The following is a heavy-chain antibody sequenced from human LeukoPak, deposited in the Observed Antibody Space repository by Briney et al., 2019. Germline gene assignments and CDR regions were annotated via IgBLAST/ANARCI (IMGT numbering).Heavy chain of an antibody. CDR2: ISASGGST. D-gene: IGHD3-10*01. CDR3: ARSGSGSNFLEY. CDR1: GFTVSSFE. V-gene: IGHV3-23*01. J-gene: IGHJ4*02. Sequence: GGSLRLSCAGSGFTVSSFEINWVRQAPGKGLEWVSGISASGGSTYNADPVKGRFTISRDNSKNTLSLQMNSLRDEDTAVYYCARSGSGSNFLEYWGQGTLVTVSS.